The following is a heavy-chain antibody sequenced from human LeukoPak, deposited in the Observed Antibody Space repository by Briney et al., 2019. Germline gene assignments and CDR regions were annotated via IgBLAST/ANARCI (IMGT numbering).Heavy chain of an antibody. Sequence: GGSLRLSCAASGFTFSSYEMNWVRQAPGKGLEWVSAISGSGGSTYYADSVKGRFTISRDNSKNTVYLQMNSLNAEDTAVYYCAKDEVVPGYYYTDVWGRGTTVTISS. J-gene: IGHJ6*03. CDR3: AKDEVVPGYYYTDV. D-gene: IGHD2-2*01. CDR2: ISGSGGST. CDR1: GFTFSSYE. V-gene: IGHV3-23*01.